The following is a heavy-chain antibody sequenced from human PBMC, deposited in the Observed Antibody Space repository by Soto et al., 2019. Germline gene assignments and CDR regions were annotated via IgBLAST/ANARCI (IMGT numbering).Heavy chain of an antibody. Sequence: SETLSLTCTVSGGSISSYYWSWIRQPPGKGLEWIGYIYYSGSTNYNPSLKSRVTISVDTSKNQFSLKLSSVTAADTAVYYCARVTVIATLYGMDVWGQGTTATVSS. CDR3: ARVTVIATLYGMDV. D-gene: IGHD4-17*01. CDR2: IYYSGST. CDR1: GGSISSYY. V-gene: IGHV4-59*01. J-gene: IGHJ6*02.